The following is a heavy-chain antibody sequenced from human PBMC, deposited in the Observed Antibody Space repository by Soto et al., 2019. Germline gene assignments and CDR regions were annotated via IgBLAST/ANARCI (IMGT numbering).Heavy chain of an antibody. CDR1: GGTFSSYA. D-gene: IGHD2-2*01. Sequence: QVQLVQSGAEVKKPGSSVKVSCKASGGTFSSYAISWVRQAPGQGLDWMGGIIPIFGTANYAQKFQGRVTSTADESTSTAYMELSSLRSEDTAVYYCANSLGKQGYCISTSCDALDYWGQGTLVTVSS. CDR3: ANSLGKQGYCISTSCDALDY. CDR2: IIPIFGTA. J-gene: IGHJ4*02. V-gene: IGHV1-69*12.